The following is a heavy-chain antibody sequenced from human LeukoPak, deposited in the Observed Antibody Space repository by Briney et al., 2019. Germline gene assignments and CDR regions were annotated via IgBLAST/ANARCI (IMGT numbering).Heavy chain of an antibody. CDR2: INHSGST. Sequence: PSETLSLTCAVYGGSFSGYYWSWIRQPPGKGLEWIGEINHSGSTNYNPSLKSRVTISVDTSKNQFSLRLISVTAADTAVYYCAREGGYLQLRYFDYWGQGTLVTVSS. D-gene: IGHD5-24*01. J-gene: IGHJ4*02. V-gene: IGHV4-34*01. CDR3: AREGGYLQLRYFDY. CDR1: GGSFSGYY.